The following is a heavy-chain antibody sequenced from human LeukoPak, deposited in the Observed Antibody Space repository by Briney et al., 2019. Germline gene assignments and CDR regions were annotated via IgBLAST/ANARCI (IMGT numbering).Heavy chain of an antibody. Sequence: GESLKISCKGSGYNFATYWIAWVRQMPGKGLEWMGIIFPGDSDIKYSPSFQGQVTVSVDRSINTAYLQWTRLEASDTAMHYYARGLRGTYRYILDYWGQGTLVTVSS. J-gene: IGHJ4*02. CDR3: ARGLRGTYRYILDY. CDR2: IFPGDSDI. V-gene: IGHV5-51*01. CDR1: GYNFATYW. D-gene: IGHD3-16*02.